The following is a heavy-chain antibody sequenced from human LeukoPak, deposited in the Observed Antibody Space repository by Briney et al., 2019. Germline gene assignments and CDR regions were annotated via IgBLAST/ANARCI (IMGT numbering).Heavy chain of an antibody. CDR1: GGSISSGNW. CDR2: IYHSGST. J-gene: IGHJ5*02. D-gene: IGHD3-9*01. V-gene: IGHV4-4*02. Sequence: SETLSLTCAVSGGSISSGNWWSWVRQPPGKGLEWIGEIYHSGSTNYNPSLKSRVTISVDKSKNQFSLKLSSVTAADTAVYYCAREGDRYFDWQIPFNWFDPWGQGTLVTVSS. CDR3: AREGDRYFDWQIPFNWFDP.